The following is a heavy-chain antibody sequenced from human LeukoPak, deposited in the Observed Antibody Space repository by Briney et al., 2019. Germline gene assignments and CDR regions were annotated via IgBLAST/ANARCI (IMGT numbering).Heavy chain of an antibody. CDR3: ARAYVGYYDSSGYKRDAFDI. CDR2: IIPILGIA. CDR1: GYTFTSYG. Sequence: GASVKVSCKASGYTFTSYGISWVRQAPGQGLEWMGRIIPILGIANYAQKFQGRVTITADKSTSTAYMELSSLRSEDTAVYYCARAYVGYYDSSGYKRDAFDIWGQGTMVTVSS. D-gene: IGHD3-22*01. V-gene: IGHV1-69*04. J-gene: IGHJ3*02.